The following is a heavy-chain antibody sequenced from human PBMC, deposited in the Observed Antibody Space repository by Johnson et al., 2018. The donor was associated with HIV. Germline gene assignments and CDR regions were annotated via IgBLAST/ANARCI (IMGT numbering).Heavy chain of an antibody. V-gene: IGHV3-15*05. CDR2: IKSEADGETT. CDR3: ARDPSTAAADSKDAFDI. D-gene: IGHD6-13*01. Sequence: VQLVESGGGLVQPGGSLRLYCAASRFTFSAYPMHWVRQAPGKGLEWVGRIKSEADGETTDYGAPVKGRFTISRDNAKNSLYLQMNSLRAEDTALYYCARDPSTAAADSKDAFDIWGQGTMVTVSS. J-gene: IGHJ3*02. CDR1: RFTFSAYP.